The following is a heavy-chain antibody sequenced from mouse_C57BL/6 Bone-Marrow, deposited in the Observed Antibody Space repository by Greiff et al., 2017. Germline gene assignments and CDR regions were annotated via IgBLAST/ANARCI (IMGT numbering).Heavy chain of an antibody. V-gene: IGHV1-55*01. CDR3: ARHYYGSSYGGDY. CDR1: GYTFTSYW. J-gene: IGHJ4*01. CDR2: IYPGSGST. D-gene: IGHD1-1*01. Sequence: VQLQQPGAELVKPGASVKMSCKASGYTFTSYWITWVKQRPGQGLEWIGDIYPGSGSTIYNEKFKSKATLTVDTSSSTAYMQLSSLTSEDAAVYYCARHYYGSSYGGDYWGQGTSVTVSS.